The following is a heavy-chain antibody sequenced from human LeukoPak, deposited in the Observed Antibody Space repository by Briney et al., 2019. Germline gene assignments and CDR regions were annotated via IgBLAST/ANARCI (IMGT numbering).Heavy chain of an antibody. CDR2: ISSSSSYI. CDR1: GFTFSSYS. Sequence: PGGSLRLSCAASGFTFSSYSMNWVRQAPGKGLEWVSSISSSSSYIYYADSVKGRFTISRVNAKNSLYLNMNSLRAADTAVYSCERNAYDSSRHWFDPWGQGTLVTVSS. J-gene: IGHJ5*02. D-gene: IGHD3-22*01. CDR3: ERNAYDSSRHWFDP. V-gene: IGHV3-21*01.